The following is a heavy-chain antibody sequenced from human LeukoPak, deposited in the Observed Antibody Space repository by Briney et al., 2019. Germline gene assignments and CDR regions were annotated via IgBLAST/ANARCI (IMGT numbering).Heavy chain of an antibody. V-gene: IGHV5-51*01. Sequence: GESLKISCKGSGYSFTSYWIAWVRQTPGKGLECMGIMHPRDSETRYGPSFQGQVSMSADKSINTAYLQWNSLRASDTAMYYCARVIYSSSARCFDIWGQGTMVTVSS. CDR1: GYSFTSYW. J-gene: IGHJ3*02. CDR3: ARVIYSSSARCFDI. CDR2: MHPRDSET. D-gene: IGHD6-19*01.